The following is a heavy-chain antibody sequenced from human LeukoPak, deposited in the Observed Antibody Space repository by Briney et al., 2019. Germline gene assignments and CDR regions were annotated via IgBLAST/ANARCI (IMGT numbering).Heavy chain of an antibody. Sequence: ASVNVSSKASGYTFTIYAMNWVRQAPGQGLEWMGWINTNTGNPTYAQGFTGRFVFSLDTSVSTAYLQISSLKAEDTALYYCAREFLLDFDWLFTSDWDYWGQGTLVTVSS. CDR2: INTNTGNP. CDR1: GYTFTIYA. J-gene: IGHJ4*02. V-gene: IGHV7-4-1*02. D-gene: IGHD3-9*01. CDR3: AREFLLDFDWLFTSDWDY.